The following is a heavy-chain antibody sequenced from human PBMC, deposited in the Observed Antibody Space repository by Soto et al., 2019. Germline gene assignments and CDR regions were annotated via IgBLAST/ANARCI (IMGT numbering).Heavy chain of an antibody. CDR1: GFTFSSYG. V-gene: IGHV3-30*18. CDR3: AKDLGHGGRGAFDI. CDR2: ISYDGSNK. J-gene: IGHJ3*02. D-gene: IGHD7-27*01. Sequence: QVHLVESGGGVVQPGRSLRLSCAASGFTFSSYGMHWVRQAPGKGLECVALISYDGSNKYYADSVKGRFTISRDNSKNTLYLQMNSLRTEDTAVYYCAKDLGHGGRGAFDIWGQGTMVTVSS.